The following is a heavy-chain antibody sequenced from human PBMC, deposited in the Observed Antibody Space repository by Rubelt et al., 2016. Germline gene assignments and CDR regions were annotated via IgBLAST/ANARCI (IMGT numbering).Heavy chain of an antibody. Sequence: QVQLVQSGAEVKKPGASVKVSCKASGYTFTSYYMHWVRQAPGQGLEWMGIINPSGGSKSYAQKFQGRVAMTRDTATSTVYRELSSLRSEDTAVYYCARAGENEWSHFDYWGQGTLVTVSS. V-gene: IGHV1-46*03. CDR1: GYTFTSYY. CDR2: INPSGGSK. D-gene: IGHD3-3*01. J-gene: IGHJ4*02. CDR3: ARAGENEWSHFDY.